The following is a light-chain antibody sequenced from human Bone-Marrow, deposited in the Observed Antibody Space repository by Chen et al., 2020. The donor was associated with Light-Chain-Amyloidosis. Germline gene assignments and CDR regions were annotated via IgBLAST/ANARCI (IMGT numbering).Light chain of an antibody. Sequence: YVLSQPSTVSVAPGKRPPLACGGNNIGSTSVHWYQQTPGQAPLLVVYDDSDRPSGIPERLSGSNSGNTATLTISRVEAGDEADYYCQVWDRSSDRPVFGGGTKLTVL. J-gene: IGLJ3*02. CDR3: QVWDRSSDRPV. CDR1: NIGSTS. CDR2: DDS. V-gene: IGLV3-21*03.